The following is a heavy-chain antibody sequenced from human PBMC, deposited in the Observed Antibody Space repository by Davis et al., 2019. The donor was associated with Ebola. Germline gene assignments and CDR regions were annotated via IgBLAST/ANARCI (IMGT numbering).Heavy chain of an antibody. CDR1: GGSISSYY. CDR2: IYYSGST. V-gene: IGHV4-59*12. Sequence: SETLSLTCTVSGGSISSYYWSWIRQPPGKGLEWIGYIYYSGSTNYNPSLKSRVTISVDTSKNQFSLKLSSVTAADTAVYYCAREAGGGAFDIWGQGTMITVSS. CDR3: AREAGGGAFDI. J-gene: IGHJ3*02. D-gene: IGHD3-16*01.